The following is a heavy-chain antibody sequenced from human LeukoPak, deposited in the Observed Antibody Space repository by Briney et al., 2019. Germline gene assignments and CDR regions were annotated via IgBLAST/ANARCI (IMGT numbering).Heavy chain of an antibody. Sequence: GGSLRLSCAASGFTFSSYAMSWVRQAPGKGLEWVSAISGSGGSTYYADSVKGRFTISRDNSKNTLYLQMNSLRAEDTAVYYCAKGNIGYYYDSSGYYVDYWGQGTLVTVSS. CDR2: ISGSGGST. D-gene: IGHD3-22*01. CDR3: AKGNIGYYYDSSGYYVDY. J-gene: IGHJ4*02. CDR1: GFTFSSYA. V-gene: IGHV3-23*01.